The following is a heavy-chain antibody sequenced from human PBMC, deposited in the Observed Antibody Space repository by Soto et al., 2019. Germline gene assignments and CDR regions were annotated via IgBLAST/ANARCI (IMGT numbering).Heavy chain of an antibody. CDR2: ISIGSTYT. V-gene: IGHV3-11*05. Sequence: QVPRVESGGGLVKPGGSLRLSCAASGFTFSDDYMSWIRQAPGRGLEWVSLISIGSTYTTYADSVRGRFTSSRDNAKNSLYLQMNSLRAEDTAVYYCARASRAADYWCQGTLVTVSS. D-gene: IGHD2-15*01. J-gene: IGHJ4*02. CDR1: GFTFSDDY. CDR3: ARASRAADY.